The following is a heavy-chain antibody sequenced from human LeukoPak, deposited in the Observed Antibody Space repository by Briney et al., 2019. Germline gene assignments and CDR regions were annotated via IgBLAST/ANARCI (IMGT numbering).Heavy chain of an antibody. D-gene: IGHD2-2*01. J-gene: IGHJ3*02. V-gene: IGHV4-30-2*01. CDR3: AQPCSSTSCSPDDAFDI. CDR2: IYHSGST. CDR1: GGSISSGGYY. Sequence: SETLSLTCTVSGGSISSGGYYWSWIRQPPGKGLEWIGYIYHSGSTYYNPSLKSRVTISVDRSKNQFSLKLSSVTAADTAVYYCAQPCSSTSCSPDDAFDIWGQGTMVTVSS.